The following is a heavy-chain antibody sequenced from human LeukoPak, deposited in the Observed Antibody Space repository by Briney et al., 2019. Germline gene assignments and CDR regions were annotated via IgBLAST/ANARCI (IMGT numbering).Heavy chain of an antibody. CDR2: IYHSGST. J-gene: IGHJ3*02. CDR3: VYAFDI. V-gene: IGHV4-38-2*01. CDR1: GYSISSGYY. Sequence: SETLSLTCAVSGYSISSGYYWGWIRQPPGKGLEWIGSIYHSGSTYYNPSLKSRVTISVDTPKNQFSLKLSSVTAADTAVYYCVYAFDIWGQGTMVTVSS.